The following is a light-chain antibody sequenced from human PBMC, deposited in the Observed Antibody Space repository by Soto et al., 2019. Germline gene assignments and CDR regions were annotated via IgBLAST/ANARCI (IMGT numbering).Light chain of an antibody. V-gene: IGLV2-14*01. J-gene: IGLJ2*01. Sequence: QSALTQPASVSGSPGQSITISCTGTSSDVGAYNYVSWYQQHPGKPPKLMIFEVSDRPSGVSNRFSGSKSGNTASLTISGLQAEDEADYYFSSYTSSNTLVFGGGTKLTVL. CDR2: EVS. CDR3: SSYTSSNTLV. CDR1: SSDVGAYNY.